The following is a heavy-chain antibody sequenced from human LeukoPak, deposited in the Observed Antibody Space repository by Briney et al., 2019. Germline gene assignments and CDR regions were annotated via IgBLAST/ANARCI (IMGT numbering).Heavy chain of an antibody. CDR1: GFTFSSYG. V-gene: IGHV3-30*18. J-gene: IGHJ4*02. D-gene: IGHD2-8*01. CDR3: AKDRGPFCTNGVCYTPGY. CDR2: ISYDGSNK. Sequence: GGSLRLSCAASGFTFSSYGMHWVRQAPGKGLEWVAVISYDGSNKYYADSVKGRFTISRDSSKNTLYLQMNSLRAEDTAVYYCAKDRGPFCTNGVCYTPGYWGQGTLVTVSS.